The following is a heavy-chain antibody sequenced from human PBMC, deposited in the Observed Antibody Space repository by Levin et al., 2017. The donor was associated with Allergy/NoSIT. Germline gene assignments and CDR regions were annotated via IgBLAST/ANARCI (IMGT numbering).Heavy chain of an antibody. D-gene: IGHD6-6*01. CDR1: GYTFTNYW. CDR3: ARPSYSSWYYFDY. V-gene: IGHV5-51*01. CDR2: IYPGDSDT. J-gene: IGHJ4*02. Sequence: GASVKVSCKGSGYTFTNYWIAWVRQMPGKGLEWMGIIYPGDSDTKYSPSFQGQVTISADKSISTAYLQWSSLKASDSAMYYCARPSYSSWYYFDYWGPGTLVTVSS.